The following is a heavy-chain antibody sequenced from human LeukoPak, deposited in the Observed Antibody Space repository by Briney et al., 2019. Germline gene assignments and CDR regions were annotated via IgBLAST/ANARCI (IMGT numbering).Heavy chain of an antibody. J-gene: IGHJ4*02. CDR3: GREDTPATANY. Sequence: GGSLRLSCAASGFNFANHAMSWVRQTPGKGLEWVSAISGGGDITYYADSVTGRFTIFRDNSKDTLFLQMHSLRPGDTAVYYCGREDTPATANYWGQGTLVTISS. CDR2: ISGGGDIT. D-gene: IGHD2-21*02. V-gene: IGHV3-23*01. CDR1: GFNFANHA.